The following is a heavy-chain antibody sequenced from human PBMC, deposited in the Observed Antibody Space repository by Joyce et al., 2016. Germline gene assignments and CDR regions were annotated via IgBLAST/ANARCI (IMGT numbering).Heavy chain of an antibody. CDR3: ARETGRGGTVVVVSAALGY. Sequence: QVQLVQSGAEVKKAGASVKVSCKASGYSFTDYFMHWGRQAPGQGLEWMGWINPKSGGTNYAQKFEGRVAMTSDTSLSTAYMEPSRLRSDDTAVYFCARETGRGGTVVVVSAALGYWGQGTLVAVSS. CDR2: INPKSGGT. J-gene: IGHJ4*02. CDR1: GYSFTDYF. V-gene: IGHV1-2*02. D-gene: IGHD2-15*01.